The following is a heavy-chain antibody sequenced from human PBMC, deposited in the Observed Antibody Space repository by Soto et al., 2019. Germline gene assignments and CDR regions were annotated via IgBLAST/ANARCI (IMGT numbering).Heavy chain of an antibody. Sequence: ASVKVSCKASGYTFTSYGISWVRQAPGQVLVWMGWISAYHGNTNYAQKLQGRVTMTTDTSTSTAYIELRSLRSDDTAVYYCARDSPVGITVTGEGYYGMDVWGKGTTVTVSS. CDR3: ARDSPVGITVTGEGYYGMDV. D-gene: IGHD1-7*01. J-gene: IGHJ6*04. CDR2: ISAYHGNT. V-gene: IGHV1-18*01. CDR1: GYTFTSYG.